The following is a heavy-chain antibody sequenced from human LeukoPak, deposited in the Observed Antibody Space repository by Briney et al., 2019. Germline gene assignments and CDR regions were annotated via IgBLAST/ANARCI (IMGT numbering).Heavy chain of an antibody. CDR2: IYYSGST. D-gene: IGHD3-22*01. CDR3: ALLAYYYYSSGCYPFDY. J-gene: IGHJ4*02. Sequence: SETLSLTCTVSGGSISSHYWSWIRQPPGKGLEWIGYIYYSGSTNYNPSIKSRVTISVDTSKNQFSLKLSSVTAADTVVYYCALLAYYYYSSGCYPFDYWGQGTLVTVSS. CDR1: GGSISSHY. V-gene: IGHV4-59*11.